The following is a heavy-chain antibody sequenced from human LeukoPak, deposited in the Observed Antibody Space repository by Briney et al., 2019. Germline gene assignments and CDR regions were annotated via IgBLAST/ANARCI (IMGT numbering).Heavy chain of an antibody. CDR2: ISSSGSTI. CDR3: AELGITMIGGV. Sequence: GGSLRLSCAASGFTFSSYEMNWVRQAPGKGLEWVSYISSSGSTIYYADSEKGRFTISRDNAKNSLYLQMNSLRADDTAVYYCAELGITMIGGVWGKGTTVTISS. D-gene: IGHD3-10*02. CDR1: GFTFSSYE. V-gene: IGHV3-48*03. J-gene: IGHJ6*04.